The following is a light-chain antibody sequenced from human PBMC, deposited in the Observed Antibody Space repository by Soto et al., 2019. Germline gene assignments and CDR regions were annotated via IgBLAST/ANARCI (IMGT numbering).Light chain of an antibody. V-gene: IGKV1-39*01. CDR2: AAS. J-gene: IGKJ2*01. CDR3: QQSYSTPRA. Sequence: DIQMTQSPSSLSASVGDRVTITCRASQSISIYLNWYQQKPGKAPKLLIYAASSLQSGVPSRFSDSGSGTDFTLTISSLQPEDFATYYCQQSYSTPRAFGQGTKLEIK. CDR1: QSISIY.